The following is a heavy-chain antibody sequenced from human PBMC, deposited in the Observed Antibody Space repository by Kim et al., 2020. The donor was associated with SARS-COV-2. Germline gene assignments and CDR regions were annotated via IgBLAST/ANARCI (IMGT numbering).Heavy chain of an antibody. V-gene: IGHV1-2*02. CDR2: NSGAT. CDR3: TREDY. J-gene: IGHJ4*02. Sequence: NSGATTYAQKFQGRVTLTRDTSVSTATMELNRLTSDDTAVYYCTREDYWGQGTLVTVSS.